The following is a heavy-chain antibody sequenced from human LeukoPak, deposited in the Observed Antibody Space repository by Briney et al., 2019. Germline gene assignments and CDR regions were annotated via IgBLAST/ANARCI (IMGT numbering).Heavy chain of an antibody. CDR1: GGSFSGYS. Sequence: SETLSLTCAVSGGSFSGYSWTWIRQPPGRGLEWIEEIDDTGSATYNPSLQSRVTMSVDTSKRQFSLTLTSVTAADRAVYYCAREVPYFSASGRRRYVFDFWGQGSLVTVSS. CDR3: AREVPYFSASGRRRYVFDF. V-gene: IGHV4-34*01. D-gene: IGHD3-10*01. J-gene: IGHJ4*02. CDR2: IDDTGSA.